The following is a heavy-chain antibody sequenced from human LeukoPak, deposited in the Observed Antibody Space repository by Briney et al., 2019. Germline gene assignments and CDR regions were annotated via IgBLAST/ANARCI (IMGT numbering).Heavy chain of an antibody. J-gene: IGHJ4*02. Sequence: PEGPLRLSCAASGFTFDDYAMHWVRQAPGKGLEWVSGISWNSGSIGYADSVKGRFTISRDNAKNSLYLQMNSLRAEDTALYYCAKEALRGSYGYVHFDYWGQGTLVTVSS. CDR1: GFTFDDYA. D-gene: IGHD5-18*01. CDR2: ISWNSGSI. V-gene: IGHV3-9*01. CDR3: AKEALRGSYGYVHFDY.